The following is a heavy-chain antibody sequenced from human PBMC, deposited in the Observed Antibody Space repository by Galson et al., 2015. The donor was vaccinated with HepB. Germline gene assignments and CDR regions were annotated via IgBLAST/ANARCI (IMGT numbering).Heavy chain of an antibody. J-gene: IGHJ6*02. CDR3: AKGGQVVPAARDMDV. D-gene: IGHD2-2*01. CDR2: ISYDGSNK. V-gene: IGHV3-30*18. CDR1: GFTFSSYG. Sequence: SLRLSCAASGFTFSSYGMHWVRQAPGKGLEWVAVISYDGSNKYYADSVKGRFTISRDNSKNTLYLQMNSLRAEDTAVYYCAKGGQVVPAARDMDVWGQGTTVTVSS.